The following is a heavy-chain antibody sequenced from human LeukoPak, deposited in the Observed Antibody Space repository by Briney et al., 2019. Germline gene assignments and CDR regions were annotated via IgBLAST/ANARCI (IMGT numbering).Heavy chain of an antibody. CDR1: GFNFSSYW. CDR3: ARGGAAMAYY. Sequence: GGPLRLSCAASGFNFSSYWMHWVRQAPGKGLVWVSRINSDGSSTSYADSMKGRFTISRDNAKNTLYLQMNSLRVEDTAVYYCARGGAAMAYYWGQGTLVTVSS. V-gene: IGHV3-74*01. J-gene: IGHJ4*02. CDR2: INSDGSST. D-gene: IGHD5-18*01.